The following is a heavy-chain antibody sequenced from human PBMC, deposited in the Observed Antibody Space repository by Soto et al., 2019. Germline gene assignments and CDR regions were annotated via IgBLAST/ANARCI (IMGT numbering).Heavy chain of an antibody. CDR2: ISAYNGNT. Sequence: ASVKVSCKTSVYTFTSYLISWLRHATGQGLEWMGWISAYNGNTNYAQKLQGRVTMTTDTSTSTAYMELRSLRSDDTAVYYCATFPYDFWSGSLDYWGQRTLVTVSS. V-gene: IGHV1-18*01. D-gene: IGHD3-3*01. CDR3: ATFPYDFWSGSLDY. CDR1: VYTFTSYL. J-gene: IGHJ4*02.